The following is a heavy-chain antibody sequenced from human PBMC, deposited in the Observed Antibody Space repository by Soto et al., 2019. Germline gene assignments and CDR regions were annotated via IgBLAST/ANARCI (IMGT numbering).Heavy chain of an antibody. CDR3: ASSGSYYPNPTFYYGMDV. J-gene: IGHJ6*02. Sequence: GGSLRLSCAASGFTFSSYGMNWVRQAPGKGLEWVSYISSSSSTIYYADSVKGRFTISRDNAKNSLYLQMNSLRDEDTAVYCCASSGSYYPNPTFYYGMDVWGQGTTVTVSS. V-gene: IGHV3-48*02. CDR2: ISSSSSTI. D-gene: IGHD1-26*01. CDR1: GFTFSSYG.